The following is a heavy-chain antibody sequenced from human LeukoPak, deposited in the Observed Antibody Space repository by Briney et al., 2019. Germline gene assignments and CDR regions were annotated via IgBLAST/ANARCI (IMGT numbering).Heavy chain of an antibody. V-gene: IGHV3-30*18. CDR2: ISYDGSTK. CDR1: GFTVSSNY. D-gene: IGHD3-3*01. J-gene: IGHJ6*02. Sequence: GGSLRLSCAASGFTVSSNYMSWVRQAPGKGLEWVAVISYDGSTKYYLDSVKGRFTISRDISKNMLFLQMNSLRPEDTALYYCAKDVVANFWSGFIDYYYGMDVWGLGTTVIVSS. CDR3: AKDVVANFWSGFIDYYYGMDV.